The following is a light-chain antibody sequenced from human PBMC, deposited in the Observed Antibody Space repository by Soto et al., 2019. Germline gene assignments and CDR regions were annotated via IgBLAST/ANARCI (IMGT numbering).Light chain of an antibody. CDR3: QQYGSSPWT. CDR2: GAS. J-gene: IGKJ1*01. CDR1: QTISRNY. V-gene: IGKV3-20*01. Sequence: ETVLTQSPGTLSLSPGERATLSWRARQTISRNYLAWYRQTPGQAPRLLIYGASNRATGIADRFSGRGSGTVFSLIISRLEPEDFALYYCQQYGSSPWTFGKGTKLEI.